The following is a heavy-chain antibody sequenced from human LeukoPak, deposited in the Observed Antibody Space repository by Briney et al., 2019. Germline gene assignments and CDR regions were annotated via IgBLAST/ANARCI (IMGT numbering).Heavy chain of an antibody. V-gene: IGHV4-4*07. Sequence: PSETLSLTCTVSGGSISSYYWSWIRQPAGKGLEWIGRIYTSGSTNYNPSLKGRVTMSVDTSKNQFSLKLSSVTAADTAVYYCARGGLVVVVAATQDLDYYGMDVWGQGTTVTVSS. CDR3: ARGGLVVVVAATQDLDYYGMDV. CDR2: IYTSGST. CDR1: GGSISSYY. D-gene: IGHD2-15*01. J-gene: IGHJ6*02.